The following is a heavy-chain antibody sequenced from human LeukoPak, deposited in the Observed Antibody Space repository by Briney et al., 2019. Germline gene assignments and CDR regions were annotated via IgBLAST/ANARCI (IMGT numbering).Heavy chain of an antibody. V-gene: IGHV3-30*03. Sequence: PGGSLRLSCAASGFTFSSYGIHWVRQAPGKGLEWVAVISFDGTIKYYADSVKGRFTSSRDNSKNTLYLQMNSLRVEDTAGYHCASPPLVRSYYYYYGMDVWGQGTTVTVSS. J-gene: IGHJ6*02. D-gene: IGHD6-13*01. CDR2: ISFDGTIK. CDR3: ASPPLVRSYYYYYGMDV. CDR1: GFTFSSYG.